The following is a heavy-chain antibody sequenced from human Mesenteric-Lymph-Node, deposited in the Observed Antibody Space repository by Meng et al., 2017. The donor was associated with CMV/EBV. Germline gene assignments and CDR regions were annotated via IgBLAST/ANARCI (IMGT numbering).Heavy chain of an antibody. D-gene: IGHD5-18*01. CDR1: GGSISSSSYY. Sequence: SETLSLTCTVSGGSISSSSYYWGWIRQPPGKGLEWIGSIYYSGSTYYNPSLKSRVTISVDTSKNQFSLKLSSVTAADTAVYYCARDRSGYSYPYYFDYWGQGTLVTVSS. CDR3: ARDRSGYSYPYYFDY. V-gene: IGHV4-39*07. J-gene: IGHJ4*02. CDR2: IYYSGST.